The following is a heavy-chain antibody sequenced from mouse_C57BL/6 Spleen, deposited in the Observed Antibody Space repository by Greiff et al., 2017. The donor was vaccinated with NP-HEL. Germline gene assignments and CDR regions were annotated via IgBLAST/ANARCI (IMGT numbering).Heavy chain of an antibody. CDR1: GYTFTDYY. CDR2: INPNNGGT. D-gene: IGHD2-3*01. Sequence: EVQLQQSGPELVKPGASVKISCKASGYTFTDYYMNWVKQSHGKSLEWIGDINPNNGGTSYNQKFKGKATLTVDKSSSTAYMELRSLTSEDSAVYYGARWGYDGYYYAMDYWGQGTSVTVSS. J-gene: IGHJ4*01. CDR3: ARWGYDGYYYAMDY. V-gene: IGHV1-26*01.